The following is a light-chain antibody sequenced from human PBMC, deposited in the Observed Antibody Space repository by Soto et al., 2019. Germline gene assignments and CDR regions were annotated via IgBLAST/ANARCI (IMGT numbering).Light chain of an antibody. V-gene: IGLV2-11*01. CDR3: CSSAPESTYV. CDR2: DVS. Sequence: QSVLTQPRSVSGSPGQSVTISCTGTSSDVGGYNYVSWYQQHPGKAPKLMIYDVSERPSGVPDRFSGSKSGNTASLTISGLQAEDEADYFCCSSAPESTYVFGTGTKVTVL. J-gene: IGLJ1*01. CDR1: SSDVGGYNY.